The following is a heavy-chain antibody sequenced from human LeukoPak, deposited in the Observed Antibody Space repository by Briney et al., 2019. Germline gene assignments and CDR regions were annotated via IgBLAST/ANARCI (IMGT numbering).Heavy chain of an antibody. V-gene: IGHV3-23*01. D-gene: IGHD2-2*01. CDR3: AKGGLGCSSTSCFDY. CDR1: GLTFGSYA. J-gene: IGHJ4*02. Sequence: GGSLRLSCAASGLTFGSYAMSWVRQAPGKGLEWVSAISGSGGSTYYADSVKGRFTISRDNSKNTLYLQMNSLRVEDTAIYYCAKGGLGCSSTSCFDYWGQGTLVTVSS. CDR2: ISGSGGST.